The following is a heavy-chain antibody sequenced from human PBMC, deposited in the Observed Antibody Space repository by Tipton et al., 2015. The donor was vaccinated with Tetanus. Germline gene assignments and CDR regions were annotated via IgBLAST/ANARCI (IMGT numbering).Heavy chain of an antibody. CDR2: IYYSGST. Sequence: TLSLTCTVSGGSISSYYWSWIRQPPGKGLEWIGYIYYSGSTNYNPSLKSRVTISVDTSKNQFSLKLSSVTAADTAAYYCARRTNPGYCSGGSCYWHDAFDIWGQGTMVTVSS. CDR3: ARRTNPGYCSGGSCYWHDAFDI. D-gene: IGHD2-15*01. J-gene: IGHJ3*02. V-gene: IGHV4-59*01. CDR1: GGSISSYY.